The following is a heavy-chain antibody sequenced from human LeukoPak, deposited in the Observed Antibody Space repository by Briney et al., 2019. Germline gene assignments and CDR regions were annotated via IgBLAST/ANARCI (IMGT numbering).Heavy chain of an antibody. CDR1: GGSISSGDYY. CDR3: ATVATTYYFDY. V-gene: IGHV4-30-4*01. J-gene: IGHJ4*02. D-gene: IGHD5-12*01. Sequence: SETLSLTCTVSGGSISSGDYYWSWIRQPPGKGLEWIGYIYYSGSTYYNPSLKSRVTISVDTSKNQFSLKLSSVTAAGTAVYYCATVATTYYFDYWGQGTLVTVSS. CDR2: IYYSGST.